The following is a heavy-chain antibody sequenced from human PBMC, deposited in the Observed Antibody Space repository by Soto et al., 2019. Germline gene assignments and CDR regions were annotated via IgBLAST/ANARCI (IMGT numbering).Heavy chain of an antibody. CDR3: AKGRPGVAAAPDY. Sequence: EVQLLESGGGSVHPGESLRLSCAASGFTFSDFAMAWVRQAPGKGLEWVFSASGSGSGTYYADSVKGRFTISRDNSKNTLFLHMTNLRAGDTALYFCAKGRPGVAAAPDYWGQGTLVTVSS. V-gene: IGHV3-23*01. CDR2: ASGSGSGT. D-gene: IGHD2-21*01. CDR1: GFTFSDFA. J-gene: IGHJ4*02.